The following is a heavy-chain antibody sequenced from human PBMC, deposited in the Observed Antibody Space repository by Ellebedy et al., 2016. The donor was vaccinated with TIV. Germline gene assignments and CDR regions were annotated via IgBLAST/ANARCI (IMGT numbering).Heavy chain of an antibody. V-gene: IGHV4-4*07. CDR3: ARDKACLGSSCSHYYYGMDV. CDR1: GGSIRSYY. Sequence: GSLRLXCTVSGGSIRSYYWSWIRQPPGKGLEWIGRIYTSGSTNYNPSLKSRVTMSVDTSKNQFSLKLSSVTAADTAVYYCARDKACLGSSCSHYYYGMDVWGQGTTVTVSS. J-gene: IGHJ6*02. CDR2: IYTSGST. D-gene: IGHD6-13*01.